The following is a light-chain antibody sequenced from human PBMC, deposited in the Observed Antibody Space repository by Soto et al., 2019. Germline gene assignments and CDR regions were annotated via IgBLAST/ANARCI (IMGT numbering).Light chain of an antibody. V-gene: IGKV4-1*01. CDR2: WAS. Sequence: DIVMSQSPDSLAVSLGERATINCYPTQSVLYSSIKKNSFAWYTEKQGQLPTLLIYWASTRDSGLPDRVSGSGSGTDFTLTISSLQAEDLAVYYCKQYYSIPLTSGGGPKGDLK. CDR1: QSVLYSSIKKNS. CDR3: KQYYSIPLT. J-gene: IGKJ4*01.